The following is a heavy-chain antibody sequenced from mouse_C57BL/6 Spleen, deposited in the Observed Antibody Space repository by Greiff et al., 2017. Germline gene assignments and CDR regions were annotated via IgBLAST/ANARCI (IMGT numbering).Heavy chain of an antibody. CDR1: GYTFTSYW. Sequence: VQLQQPGAELVMPGASVKLSCKASGYTFTSYWMHWVKQRPGQGLEWIGEIDPSDSYTNYNQKFKGKSTLTVDKSSSTAYMQLSSLTSEDSAVCYCARADYGGVDYWGQGTSVTVSS. CDR3: ARADYGGVDY. J-gene: IGHJ4*01. V-gene: IGHV1-69*01. CDR2: IDPSDSYT. D-gene: IGHD2-4*01.